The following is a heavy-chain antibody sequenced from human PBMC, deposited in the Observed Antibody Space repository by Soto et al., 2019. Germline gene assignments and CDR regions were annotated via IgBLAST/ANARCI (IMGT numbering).Heavy chain of an antibody. Sequence: SQTLSLTCAISGDSVSSNSAAWNWIRQSPSRGLEWLGRTYYRSKWYNDYAVSVKSRITINPDTPKNQFSLQLNSVTPEDTAVYYCAREGRVATISPLPTSNWFDPWGQGTLVTVSS. CDR3: AREGRVATISPLPTSNWFDP. CDR1: GDSVSSNSAA. V-gene: IGHV6-1*01. D-gene: IGHD5-12*01. J-gene: IGHJ5*02. CDR2: TYYRSKWYN.